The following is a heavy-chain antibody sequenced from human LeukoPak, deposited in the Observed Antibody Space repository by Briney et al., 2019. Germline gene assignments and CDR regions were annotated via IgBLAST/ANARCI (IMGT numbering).Heavy chain of an antibody. D-gene: IGHD2-21*01. CDR1: SDSISSGNYF. Sequence: SETLSLTCAVSSDSISSGNYFWGWIRQPPGKGLELIASNSPGGNTYYNPSLKSRGTISVHTSKKHFSLMLNSVTAADTAVYFCAKHAPHESGDKRGFESWGQGILVTVSS. J-gene: IGHJ4*02. V-gene: IGHV4-39*01. CDR3: AKHAPHESGDKRGFES. CDR2: NSPGGNT.